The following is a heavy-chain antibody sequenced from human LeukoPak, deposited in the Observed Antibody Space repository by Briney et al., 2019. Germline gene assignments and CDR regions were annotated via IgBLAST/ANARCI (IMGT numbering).Heavy chain of an antibody. Sequence: GSLRLSCAASGFTFSSYGVHWVRQAPGKGLEWVAVIWYDGSNKYYADSVKGRFTISRDNSKNTLYLQMNSLRAEDTAVYYCARDPRGGNSVLSLDYWGQGTLVTVSS. CDR1: GFTFSSYG. D-gene: IGHD4-23*01. J-gene: IGHJ4*02. CDR2: IWYDGSNK. CDR3: ARDPRGGNSVLSLDY. V-gene: IGHV3-33*01.